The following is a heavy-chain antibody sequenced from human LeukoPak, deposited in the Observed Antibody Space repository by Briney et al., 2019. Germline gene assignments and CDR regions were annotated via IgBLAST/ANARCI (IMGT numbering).Heavy chain of an antibody. CDR1: GFTFSSYA. J-gene: IGHJ4*02. CDR2: ISGSGGST. D-gene: IGHD3-9*01. Sequence: GGSLRLSCAAFGFTFSSYAMSWVRQAPGKGLEWVSAISGSGGSTSHADSVKGRFTISRDNSKNTLYLQMNSLRAEDTAVYYCAKGDNDILTGYYNSFDYWGQGTLVTVSS. V-gene: IGHV3-23*01. CDR3: AKGDNDILTGYYNSFDY.